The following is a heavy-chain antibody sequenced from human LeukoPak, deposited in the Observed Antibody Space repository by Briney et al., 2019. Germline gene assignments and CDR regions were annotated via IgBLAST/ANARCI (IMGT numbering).Heavy chain of an antibody. J-gene: IGHJ6*02. CDR3: ARGATRAYYYYGMDV. Sequence: GASVKVSCKASGYTFTSYAMHWVRQAPGQRLEWMGWINAGNGNTKYSQKFQGRVTITRDTSASTAYMELSSLRSEDTAVCYCARGATRAYYYYGMDVWGQGTTVTVSS. CDR1: GYTFTSYA. V-gene: IGHV1-3*01. CDR2: INAGNGNT.